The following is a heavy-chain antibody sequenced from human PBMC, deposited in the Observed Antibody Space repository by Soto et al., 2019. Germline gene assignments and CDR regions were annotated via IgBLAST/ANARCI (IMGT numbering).Heavy chain of an antibody. V-gene: IGHV3-23*01. D-gene: IGHD3-22*01. CDR1: GFTFSNYG. Sequence: GGSLRLSCAASGFTFSNYGMSWVRQAPGKGLEWVSSTSGSGVSTYYADSVKGRFTISRDNSKNTRYLQMNSLRAEDTAEYYCAKGYYYDSRPDGFDIWGQGTMVTVSS. CDR3: AKGYYYDSRPDGFDI. J-gene: IGHJ3*02. CDR2: TSGSGVST.